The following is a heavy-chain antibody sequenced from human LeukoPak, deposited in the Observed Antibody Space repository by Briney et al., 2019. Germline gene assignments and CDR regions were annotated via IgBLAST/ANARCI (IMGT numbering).Heavy chain of an antibody. CDR2: ISSSSSTI. CDR3: ATVGGVHYDILTGYGLDY. J-gene: IGHJ4*02. D-gene: IGHD3-9*01. Sequence: GGSLRLSCAASGFTFSTYSMNWVRQAPGKGLEWVSYISSSSSTIYYADSVKGRFTMSRDNAKSTLYLQMNSLRAEDTAVYYCATVGGVHYDILTGYGLDYWGQGTLVTVSS. V-gene: IGHV3-48*01. CDR1: GFTFSTYS.